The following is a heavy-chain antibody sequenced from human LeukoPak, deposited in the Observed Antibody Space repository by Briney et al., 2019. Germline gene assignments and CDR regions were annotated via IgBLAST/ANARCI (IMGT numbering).Heavy chain of an antibody. CDR1: GYTFTSYD. CDR3: ARGVWEYYYGSGSYYGDY. V-gene: IGHV1-8*01. D-gene: IGHD3-10*01. Sequence: ASVKVSCKASGYTFTSYDINWGRQATGQGLEWMGWMNPNSGNTGYAQKFQGRVTMTRNTSISTAYMELSSLRSEDTAVYYCARGVWEYYYGSGSYYGDYWGQGTLVTVSS. J-gene: IGHJ4*02. CDR2: MNPNSGNT.